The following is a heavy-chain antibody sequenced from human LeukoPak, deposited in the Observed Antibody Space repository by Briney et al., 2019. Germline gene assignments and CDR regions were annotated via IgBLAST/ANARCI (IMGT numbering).Heavy chain of an antibody. V-gene: IGHV3-64D*06. CDR2: IGSDGDST. CDR3: VSPVFINY. D-gene: IGHD1-14*01. CDR1: GFTFSSLG. J-gene: IGHJ4*01. Sequence: GGSLRLSCSASGFTFSSLGMHWVRQAPGKGLEHVSTIGSDGDSTYYADSVKDRFIISRDNSKSALYLQMTSLRPEDSAVYYCVSPVFINYWGQGTLVTVSS.